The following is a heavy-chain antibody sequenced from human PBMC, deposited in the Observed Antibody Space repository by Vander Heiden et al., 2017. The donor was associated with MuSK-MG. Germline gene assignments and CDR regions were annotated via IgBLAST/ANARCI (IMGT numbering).Heavy chain of an antibody. CDR1: GGTFSSYA. V-gene: IGHV1-69*04. Sequence: QVQLVQSGAEVKKPGSSVKVSCKASGGTFSSYAISWVRQAPGQGLEWMGRIIPILGIANYAQKFQGRGTITADKSTSTAYMELRSLRSEETAVYSGARDRPSITRGRGVIYGMDVWRQGTTVTVYS. D-gene: IGHD3-10*01. CDR2: IIPILGIA. J-gene: IGHJ6*02. CDR3: ARDRPSITRGRGVIYGMDV.